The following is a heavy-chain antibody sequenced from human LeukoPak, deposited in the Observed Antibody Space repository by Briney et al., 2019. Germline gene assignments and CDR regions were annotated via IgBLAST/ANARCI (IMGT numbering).Heavy chain of an antibody. D-gene: IGHD3-9*01. V-gene: IGHV1-18*01. CDR2: ISGYNGNT. CDR1: GYAFTSYG. J-gene: IGHJ6*03. Sequence: ASVKVSCKASGYAFTSYGISWVRQAPGQGLEWMGWISGYNGNTNYAQKLQGRVTMTTDTSTSTAYMELSSLRSEDTAVYYCASPSDILTGYYKGDYYYMDVWGKGTTVTISS. CDR3: ASPSDILTGYYKGDYYYMDV.